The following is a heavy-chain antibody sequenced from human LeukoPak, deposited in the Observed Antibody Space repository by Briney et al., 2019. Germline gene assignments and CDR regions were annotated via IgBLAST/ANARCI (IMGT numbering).Heavy chain of an antibody. CDR2: IRYDGSNK. J-gene: IGHJ4*02. V-gene: IGHV3-30*02. CDR1: GFTFSSYG. CDR3: ARGRVHGDYVSDY. Sequence: GGSLRLSCAASGFTFSSYGMHWVRQAPGKGLEWVAFIRYDGSNKYYADSVKGRFTISRDNSKHMLYLQMNSLRADDTAVYYCARGRVHGDYVSDYWGQGTLVTVSS. D-gene: IGHD4-17*01.